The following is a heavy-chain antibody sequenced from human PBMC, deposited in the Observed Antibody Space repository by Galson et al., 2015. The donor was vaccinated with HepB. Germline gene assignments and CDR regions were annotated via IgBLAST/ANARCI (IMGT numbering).Heavy chain of an antibody. CDR3: ARDPGGMASIGSHSSGYYGMDV. Sequence: SVKVSCKVSGGTFSGNIINWVRQARGQGLEWMGMIIPMYDTPTYAQKFQGRVTITADESTSTAYVELSSLRSEDTAVYYCARDPGGMASIGSHSSGYYGMDVWGLGTTVSVSS. CDR2: IIPMYDTP. J-gene: IGHJ6*02. V-gene: IGHV1-69*13. D-gene: IGHD5-24*01. CDR1: GGTFSGNI.